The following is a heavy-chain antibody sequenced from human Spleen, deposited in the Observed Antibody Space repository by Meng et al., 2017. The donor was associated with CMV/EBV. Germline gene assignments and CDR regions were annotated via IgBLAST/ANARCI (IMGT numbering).Heavy chain of an antibody. D-gene: IGHD4-11*01. CDR2: ISYDGSNK. Sequence: VEAGGGAVRPWRSLRLSCAASGFTCGSYGMHWVRQAPGKGLEWVAVISYDGSNKYYADSVKGRFTIPRDNSKNTLYLQMNSLRAEDTAVYYCARASRVPVTLDYWGQGTLVTVSS. CDR1: GFTCGSYG. V-gene: IGHV3-30-3*01. CDR3: ARASRVPVTLDY. J-gene: IGHJ4*02.